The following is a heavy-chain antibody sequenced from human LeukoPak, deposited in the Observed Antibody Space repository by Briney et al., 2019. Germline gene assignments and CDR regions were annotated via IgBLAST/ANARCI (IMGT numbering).Heavy chain of an antibody. CDR2: ISSSGDIK. J-gene: IGHJ4*02. CDR3: AREKVAGAFDY. V-gene: IGHV3-11*01. CDR1: GFTFSEYY. Sequence: GGSLRVSCATSGFTFSEYYMNWIRQAPGKGLEWVSDISSSGDIKSYADSVKGRFTISRDNGKQSLHLQMNSLRPEDTAVYYCAREKVAGAFDYWGQGALVTVSS. D-gene: IGHD6-19*01.